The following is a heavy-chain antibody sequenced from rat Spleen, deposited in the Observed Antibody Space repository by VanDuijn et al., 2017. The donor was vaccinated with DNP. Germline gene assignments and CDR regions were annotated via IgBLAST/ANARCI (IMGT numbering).Heavy chain of an antibody. V-gene: IGHV5-22*01. Sequence: EVQLVESGGGLVQPGRSLKLSCAASGFTFSDYYMAWVRQAPTKGLEWVAYIRFDGGGTYNGDSVKGRFTISRDNAKSTLYLQINSLRSEDMATYYCARHVLPLRVWDYWGQGVMVTVSS. J-gene: IGHJ2*01. CDR1: GFTFSDYY. CDR2: IRFDGGGT. D-gene: IGHD1-4*01. CDR3: ARHVLPLRVWDY.